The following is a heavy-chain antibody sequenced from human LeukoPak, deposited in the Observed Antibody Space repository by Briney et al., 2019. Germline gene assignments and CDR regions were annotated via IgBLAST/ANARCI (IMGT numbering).Heavy chain of an antibody. CDR1: GYSFTSYW. CDR2: IYPGDSDN. Sequence: GESLKISCKGSGYSFTSYWIGWVRQMPGKGLEWMGIIYPGDSDNRYSPSFQGQDTISADKSISTAYLQWSSLKASDTAMYYCERRVVGAHLAFDIWGQGTMVTVSS. V-gene: IGHV5-51*01. D-gene: IGHD1-26*01. J-gene: IGHJ3*02. CDR3: ERRVVGAHLAFDI.